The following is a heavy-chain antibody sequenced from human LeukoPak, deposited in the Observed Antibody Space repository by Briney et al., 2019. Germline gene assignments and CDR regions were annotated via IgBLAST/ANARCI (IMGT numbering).Heavy chain of an antibody. CDR3: ATEVLSGHH. CDR1: GVSINTYY. Sequence: AETVPLFCTVSGVSINTYYWAWIRQPPGKGLEWIGHISFSGSTSYNPSLKSRLTMSVDPSKNQFSLKLTSVTAADTAVYYCATEVLSGHHWGQKTVDPVFS. CDR2: ISFSGST. V-gene: IGHV4-59*01. D-gene: IGHD2-8*01. J-gene: IGHJ5*02.